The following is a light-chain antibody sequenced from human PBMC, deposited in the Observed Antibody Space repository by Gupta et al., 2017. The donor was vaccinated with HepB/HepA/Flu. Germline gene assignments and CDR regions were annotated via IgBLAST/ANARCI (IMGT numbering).Light chain of an antibody. V-gene: IGKV2-30*01. CDR2: QVS. Sequence: DVVLTQSPLSLPVTLGQPASISCRSSQSLVFSDGNTFLHWFQQRPGQSPRRLLYQVSKRDYGVPERFSGSGSGTDLTLRISRVEAEDVAIYYCVQGTHWPTVGGGNKVEIK. CDR1: QSLVFSDGNTF. J-gene: IGKJ4*01. CDR3: VQGTHWPT.